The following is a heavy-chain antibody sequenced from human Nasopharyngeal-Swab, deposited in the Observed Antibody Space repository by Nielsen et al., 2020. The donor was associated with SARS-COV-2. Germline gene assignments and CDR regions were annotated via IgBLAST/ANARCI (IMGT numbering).Heavy chain of an antibody. D-gene: IGHD4-17*01. CDR2: ISSNGGST. CDR1: GFTFSSYA. Sequence: GESLKISCSASGFTFSSYAMHWVRQAPGKGLEYVLAISSNGGSTYYADSVKGRFTISRDNSKNTLYLQMSSLRAEDTAVYYCVKGGYGVYFDYWGQGTLVTVSS. J-gene: IGHJ4*02. CDR3: VKGGYGVYFDY. V-gene: IGHV3-64D*06.